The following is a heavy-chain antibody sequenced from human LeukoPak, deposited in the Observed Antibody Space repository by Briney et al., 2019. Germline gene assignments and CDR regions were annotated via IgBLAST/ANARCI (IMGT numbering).Heavy chain of an antibody. CDR1: GGTFSSYA. V-gene: IGHV1-69*04. CDR3: ARNSGSFSATLDY. J-gene: IGHJ4*02. Sequence: SVKVSCKASGGTFSSYAISWVRQAPGQGLEWMGRVIPILGIANYAQKFQGRVTITADKSTSTAYMELSSLRSEDTAVYYCARNSGSFSATLDYWGQGTLVTVSS. CDR2: VIPILGIA. D-gene: IGHD3-10*01.